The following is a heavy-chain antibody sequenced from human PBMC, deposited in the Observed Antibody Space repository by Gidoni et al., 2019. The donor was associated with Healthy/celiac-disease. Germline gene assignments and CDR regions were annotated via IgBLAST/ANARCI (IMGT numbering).Heavy chain of an antibody. J-gene: IGHJ4*02. Sequence: EVQLLESGGGLVQPGGSLILSCAASGFTFSSYAMSWVRQAPGKGLEWVSAISGSGGSTYYADSVKGRFTISRDNSKNTLYLQMNSLRAEDTAVYYCAKDSTLYDSSGYYPTAFDYWGQGTLVTVSS. CDR3: AKDSTLYDSSGYYPTAFDY. D-gene: IGHD3-22*01. CDR1: GFTFSSYA. V-gene: IGHV3-23*01. CDR2: ISGSGGST.